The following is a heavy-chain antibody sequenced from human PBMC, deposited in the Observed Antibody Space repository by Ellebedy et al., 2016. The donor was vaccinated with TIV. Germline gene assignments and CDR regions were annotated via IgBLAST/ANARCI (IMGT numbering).Heavy chain of an antibody. CDR1: GYTFTSYD. D-gene: IGHD2-15*01. Sequence: ASVKVSCKASGYTFTSYDINWVRQATGQGLEWMGWMNPNSGNTGYAQKFQGRVTMTRNTSISTAYMELSSLRSEDTAVYYCARGGGSSTKYCSGGSCYQDIYGMDVWGQGTTVTVSS. CDR3: ARGGGSSTKYCSGGSCYQDIYGMDV. CDR2: MNPNSGNT. V-gene: IGHV1-8*01. J-gene: IGHJ6*02.